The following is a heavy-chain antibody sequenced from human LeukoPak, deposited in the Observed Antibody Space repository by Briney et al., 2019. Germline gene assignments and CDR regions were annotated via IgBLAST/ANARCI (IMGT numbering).Heavy chain of an antibody. CDR2: ISSGSSYI. CDR3: ARDFRSGSYSGDYYFDY. V-gene: IGHV3-21*01. J-gene: IGHJ4*02. CDR1: GFIFSDYS. D-gene: IGHD1-26*01. Sequence: PGRSLRLSCAASGFIFSDYSMNWVRQAPGKGLEWVSFISSGSSYIYYADSVKGRFTISRDNGKTSLYLQMSSLRAEDTAVYYCARDFRSGSYSGDYYFDYWGQGTLVTVSS.